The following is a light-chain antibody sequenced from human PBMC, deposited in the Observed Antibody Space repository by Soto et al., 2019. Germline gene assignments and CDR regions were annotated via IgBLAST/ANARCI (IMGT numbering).Light chain of an antibody. Sequence: QSALTQPASVSGSPGQSITISCTGTSSDVGGYNYVSWYQHHPGKAPKLMIYDVSNRLSGVSNRFSGSKSGNTASLSISGLQPEDEADYYCSSYRTSNTRQIVCGTGTKVTVL. V-gene: IGLV2-14*03. J-gene: IGLJ1*01. CDR2: DVS. CDR1: SSDVGGYNY. CDR3: SSYRTSNTRQIV.